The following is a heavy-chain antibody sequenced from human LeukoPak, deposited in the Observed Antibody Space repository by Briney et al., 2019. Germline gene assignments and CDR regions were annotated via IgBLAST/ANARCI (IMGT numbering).Heavy chain of an antibody. CDR1: GFTFSSYE. J-gene: IGHJ4*02. CDR2: ISSSGSTI. Sequence: PGGSLRLSCAASGFTFSSYEMNWVRQAPGKGLEWVSYISSSGSTIYYADSVKGRFTISRDNAKNSLYLQMNSLRAEDTAVHYCARGDGSSWYQIFVWWGQGTLVTVSS. D-gene: IGHD6-13*01. CDR3: ARGDGSSWYQIFVW. V-gene: IGHV3-48*03.